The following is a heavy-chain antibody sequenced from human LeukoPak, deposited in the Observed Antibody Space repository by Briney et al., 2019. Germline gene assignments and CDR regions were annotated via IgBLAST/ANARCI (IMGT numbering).Heavy chain of an antibody. V-gene: IGHV3-11*01. CDR2: ISSSGSTI. J-gene: IGHJ3*02. CDR1: VFTFSDYY. D-gene: IGHD5-24*01. CDR3: ARRDARWLQVDAFDI. Sequence: GGSLRLSCAASVFTFSDYYMSWIRQAPGKGLEWVSYISSSGSTIYYADSVKGRFTISRDNAKNSLYLQMNSLRAEDTAVYYCARRDARWLQVDAFDIWGQGTMVTVSS.